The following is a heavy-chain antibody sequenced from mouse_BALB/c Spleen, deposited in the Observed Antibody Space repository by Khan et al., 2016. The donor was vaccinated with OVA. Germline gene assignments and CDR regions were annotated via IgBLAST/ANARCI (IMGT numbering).Heavy chain of an antibody. Sequence: QVQLQQSGPGLVAPSQSLSITCTISGFSLTNYGVHWVRQPPGKGLEWLVVIWSDGSTTYNSALKSRLTISNDNSESQVFLKMNSLQTDDTAMYFCARQPYYHYNIMDYWGQGTSVTVSS. CDR1: GFSLTNYG. CDR2: IWSDGST. CDR3: ARQPYYHYNIMDY. V-gene: IGHV2-6-1*01. D-gene: IGHD2-10*01. J-gene: IGHJ4*01.